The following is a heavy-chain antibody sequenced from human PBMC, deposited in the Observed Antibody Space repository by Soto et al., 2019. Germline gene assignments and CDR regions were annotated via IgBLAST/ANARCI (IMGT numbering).Heavy chain of an antibody. CDR3: AIVGMTLQLHYYYYGMDV. J-gene: IGHJ6*02. CDR2: MNPNSGNT. V-gene: IGHV1-8*01. CDR1: GYTFTSYD. Sequence: ASVKVSCKASGYTFTSYDINWVRQATGQGLEWMGWMNPNSGNTGYAQKFQGRVTMTRNTSISTAYMELSSLRSEDTAVYYCAIVGMTLQLHYYYYGMDVWGQGTTVTVSS. D-gene: IGHD1-1*01.